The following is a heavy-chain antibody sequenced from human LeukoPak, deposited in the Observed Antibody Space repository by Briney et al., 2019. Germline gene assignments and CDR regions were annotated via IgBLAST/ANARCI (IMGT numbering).Heavy chain of an antibody. V-gene: IGHV3-7*01. CDR2: IKQDGSEK. CDR1: GFTFSSYW. Sequence: GGSLRLSCAASGFTFSSYWMSWVRQAPGKGLEWVANIKQDGSEKYYVDSVKGRFTISRDNAKNSLYLQMNSLRAEDTAMYFCARDDSYCDGNCYVAFDIWGQGTMVTVSS. J-gene: IGHJ3*02. D-gene: IGHD2-21*02. CDR3: ARDDSYCDGNCYVAFDI.